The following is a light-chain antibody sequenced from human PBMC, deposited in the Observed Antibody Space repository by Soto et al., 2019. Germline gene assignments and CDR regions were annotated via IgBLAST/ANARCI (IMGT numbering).Light chain of an antibody. CDR1: HSLGSR. CDR3: QQYNSYPWT. V-gene: IGKV1-5*01. Sequence: DIQMTQSPSTLSASVGDRVTLTCRASHSLGSRLAWYQQKPGKVPNLLIYDASTLKSGVPSRFSGSGSGTEFTLTISSLQPDDFATYYCQQYNSYPWTFGQGTKVEIK. CDR2: DAS. J-gene: IGKJ1*01.